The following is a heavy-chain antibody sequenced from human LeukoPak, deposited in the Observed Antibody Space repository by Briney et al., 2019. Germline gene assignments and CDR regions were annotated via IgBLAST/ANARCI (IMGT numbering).Heavy chain of an antibody. Sequence: SETLSLTCTVSGGSISSSSYYWGWIRQPPGKGLEWIGYIYYSGSTNYNPSLKSRVTISVDTSKNQFSLKLSSVTAADTAVYYCARALYYYYGMDVWGQGTTVTVSS. V-gene: IGHV4-61*05. CDR2: IYYSGST. CDR1: GGSISSSSYY. J-gene: IGHJ6*02. CDR3: ARALYYYYGMDV.